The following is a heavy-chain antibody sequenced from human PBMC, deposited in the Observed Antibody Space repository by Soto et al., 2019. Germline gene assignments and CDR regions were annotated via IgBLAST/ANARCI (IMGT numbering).Heavy chain of an antibody. D-gene: IGHD1-26*01. V-gene: IGHV3-30*18. CDR1: GFTFSGYG. J-gene: IGHJ4*02. CDR3: AKSPSYPVHFDY. CDR2: ISYDGSNK. Sequence: GGSLRLSCAASGFTFSGYGRHWVRQAPGKGLEWVAVISYDGSNKYYADSVKGRFTISRDNSKNTLYLQMNSLRAEDTAVYYCAKSPSYPVHFDYWGQGTLVTVSS.